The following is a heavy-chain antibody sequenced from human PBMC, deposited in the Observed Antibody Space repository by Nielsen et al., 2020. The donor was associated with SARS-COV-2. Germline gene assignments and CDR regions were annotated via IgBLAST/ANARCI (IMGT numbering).Heavy chain of an antibody. CDR1: GFTFSSTW. Sequence: GESLKISCSASGFTFSSTWMDWVRQAPGQGLVWVSRINPSGSGTAYADSVKGRFAVSRDNAGNTVVLQIHSLRVEDTAVYYCAGGADFWSGTQRCYMDVWGKGTTVTVSS. J-gene: IGHJ6*03. CDR2: INPSGSGT. V-gene: IGHV3-74*01. D-gene: IGHD3-3*01. CDR3: AGGADFWSGTQRCYMDV.